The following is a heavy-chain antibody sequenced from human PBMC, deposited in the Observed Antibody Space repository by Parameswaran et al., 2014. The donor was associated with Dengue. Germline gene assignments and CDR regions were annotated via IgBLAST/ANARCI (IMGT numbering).Heavy chain of an antibody. Sequence: WIRQPQEGLEWVAVISYDGSNKYYADSVKGRFTISRDNSKNTLYLQMNSLRAEDTAVYYCARDHRQLPSYYYGMDVWGQGTTVTVSS. CDR2: ISYDGSNK. D-gene: IGHD2-2*01. CDR3: ARDHRQLPSYYYGMDV. J-gene: IGHJ6*02. V-gene: IGHV3-30-3*01.